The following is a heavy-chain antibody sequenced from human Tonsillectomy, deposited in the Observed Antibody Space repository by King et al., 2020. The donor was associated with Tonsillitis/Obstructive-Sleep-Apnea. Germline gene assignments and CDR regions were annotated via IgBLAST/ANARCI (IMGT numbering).Heavy chain of an antibody. CDR1: GFTFSSYW. V-gene: IGHV3-74*01. Sequence: DVQLVESGGGLVQPGGSLRLSCAASGFTFSSYWMHWVRQAPGKGLVWVSRINGDGSSSTYADAVKGRFTTSRDNATNTLYLQMNSLRTDDTAVYYCARERLAYCGGDCPNDYWGQGTLVTVSS. D-gene: IGHD2-21*01. J-gene: IGHJ4*02. CDR2: INGDGSSS. CDR3: ARERLAYCGGDCPNDY.